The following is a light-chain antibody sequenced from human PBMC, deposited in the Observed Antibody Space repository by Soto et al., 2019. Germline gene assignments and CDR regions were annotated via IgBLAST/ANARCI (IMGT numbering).Light chain of an antibody. Sequence: EIGMTQSPATLSVSPGERATLSCRASQSVSSNLAWYQQKPGQAPRLLIYGASTRATGIPARFSGSGSGTEFTLTISSLQSEDFAVYYCQQYNNWPPWTFSQGTKVDIK. CDR1: QSVSSN. CDR3: QQYNNWPPWT. J-gene: IGKJ1*01. CDR2: GAS. V-gene: IGKV3-15*01.